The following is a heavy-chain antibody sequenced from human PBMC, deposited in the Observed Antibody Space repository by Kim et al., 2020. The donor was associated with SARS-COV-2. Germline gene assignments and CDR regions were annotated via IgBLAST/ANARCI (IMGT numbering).Heavy chain of an antibody. D-gene: IGHD2-2*02. Sequence: DSGKGRFTISRDNSKNTLYLQMNSLRADDTAVYYCAKGDCSSSTCYTAASWGRGTLVTVSS. CDR3: AKGDCSSSTCYTAAS. V-gene: IGHV3-23*01. J-gene: IGHJ5*02.